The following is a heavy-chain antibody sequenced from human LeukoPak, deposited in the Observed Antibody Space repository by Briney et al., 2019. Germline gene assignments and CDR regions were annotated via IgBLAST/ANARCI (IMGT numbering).Heavy chain of an antibody. CDR1: GFTFSSYG. Sequence: GGTLRLSCAASGFTFSSYGMSWVRQAPGKGLEWVSAISGSGGSTYYADSVKGRFTISRDNSKNTLYLQMNSLRAEDTAVYYCARFIRDTYYYYMDVWGKGTTVTISS. V-gene: IGHV3-23*01. D-gene: IGHD3-10*01. J-gene: IGHJ6*03. CDR3: ARFIRDTYYYYMDV. CDR2: ISGSGGST.